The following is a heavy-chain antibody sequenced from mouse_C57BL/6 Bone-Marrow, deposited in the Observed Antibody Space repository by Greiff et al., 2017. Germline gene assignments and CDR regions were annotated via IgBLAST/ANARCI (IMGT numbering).Heavy chain of an antibody. CDR1: GYTFTSYW. J-gene: IGHJ2*01. CDR3: ARGKIYYPFDY. V-gene: IGHV1-7*01. D-gene: IGHD1-1*01. Sequence: QVQLQQSGAELAKPGASVKLSCKASGYTFTSYWMHWVKQRPGQGLEWIGYINPSSGYTTYNQKFTDKATLTADKSSSTAYMQLSGLTDEDSAVYYCARGKIYYPFDYWGQGTTLTVSS. CDR2: INPSSGYT.